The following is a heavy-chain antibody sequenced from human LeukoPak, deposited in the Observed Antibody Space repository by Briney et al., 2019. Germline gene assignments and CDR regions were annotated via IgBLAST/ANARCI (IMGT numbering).Heavy chain of an antibody. CDR1: GGSISSDNYC. J-gene: IGHJ3*02. V-gene: IGHV4-61*02. Sequence: PSQTLSLTCTVSGGSISSDNYCWSWIRQPAGRGLEWIGRIYTGGSANYNPSLKSRVTISVDTSKNQFSLKLSSVTAADTAVYYCARDRVATGTFDIWGQGTMVTVSS. CDR2: IYTGGSA. D-gene: IGHD5-12*01. CDR3: ARDRVATGTFDI.